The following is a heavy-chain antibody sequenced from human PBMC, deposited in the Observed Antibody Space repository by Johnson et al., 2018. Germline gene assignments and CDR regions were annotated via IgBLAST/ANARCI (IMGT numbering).Heavy chain of an antibody. CDR3: GRQDGYSSSRNRPGYFQH. Sequence: VQLVESGGGLVRPGGSLMLSCVASGFPFSTHWVSWVRQAPGKGLAGVANLPKDGIEKSSVDSVRGRFTIYRDNDKNSLYLQMNSLRAEDTAVYYGGRQDGYSSSRNRPGYFQHWGQGTLVTGSS. V-gene: IGHV3-7*01. CDR1: GFPFSTHW. CDR2: LPKDGIEK. D-gene: IGHD6-13*01. J-gene: IGHJ1*01.